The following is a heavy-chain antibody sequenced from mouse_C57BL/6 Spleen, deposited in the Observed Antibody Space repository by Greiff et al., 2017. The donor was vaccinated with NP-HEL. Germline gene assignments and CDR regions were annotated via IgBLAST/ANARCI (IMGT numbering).Heavy chain of an antibody. Sequence: QVQLQQPGAELVRPGTSVKLSCKASGYTFTSYWMHWVKQRPGQGLEWIGVIDPSDSYTNYNQKFKGKATLTVDTSSSTAYMQLSSLTSEDSAVYYGARFGLVWFAYWGQGTLLTVSA. CDR3: ARFGLVWFAY. V-gene: IGHV1-59*01. CDR1: GYTFTSYW. CDR2: IDPSDSYT. J-gene: IGHJ3*01.